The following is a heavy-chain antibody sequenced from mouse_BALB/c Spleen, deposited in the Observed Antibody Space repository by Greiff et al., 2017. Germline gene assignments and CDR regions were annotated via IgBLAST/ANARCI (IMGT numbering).Heavy chain of an antibody. J-gene: IGHJ3*01. D-gene: IGHD2-1*01. CDR2: INPSNGRT. CDR1: GYTFTSYW. Sequence: QVQLQQPGAELVKPGASVKLSCKASGYTFTSYWMHWVKQRPGQGLEWIGEINPSNGRTNYNEKFKSKATLTVDKSSSTAYMQLSSLTSEDSAVYYCARGYYGNYVGAYWGQGTLVTVSA. V-gene: IGHV1S81*02. CDR3: ARGYYGNYVGAY.